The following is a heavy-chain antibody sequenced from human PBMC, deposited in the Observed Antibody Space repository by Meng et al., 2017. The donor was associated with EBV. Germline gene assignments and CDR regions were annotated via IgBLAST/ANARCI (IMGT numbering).Heavy chain of an antibody. CDR1: GSTVTGYD. CDR2: INPNSGGT. CDR3: ARVGIAVAGTGDY. J-gene: IGHJ4*02. V-gene: IGHV1-2*06. D-gene: IGHD6-19*01. Sequence: QLVQSGAEVRKPGASVKASSEASGSTVTGYDMHWVRQAPGQGLEWMGRINPNSGGTNYAQKFQGRVTMTRDTSISTAYMELSRLRSDDTAVYYCARVGIAVAGTGDYWGQGTLVTVSS.